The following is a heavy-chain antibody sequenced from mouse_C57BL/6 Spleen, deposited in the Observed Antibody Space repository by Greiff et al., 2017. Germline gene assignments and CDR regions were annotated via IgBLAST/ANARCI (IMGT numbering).Heavy chain of an antibody. V-gene: IGHV5-17*01. CDR2: ISSGSSTI. Sequence: DVMLVESGGGLVKPGGSLKLSCAASGFTFSDYGMHWVRQAPEKGLEWVAYISSGSSTIYYADTVKGRFTISRDNAKNTLFLQMTSLRSEDTAMYYCARGGRLYFDYWGQGTTLTVSS. J-gene: IGHJ2*01. CDR3: ARGGRLYFDY. D-gene: IGHD3-3*01. CDR1: GFTFSDYG.